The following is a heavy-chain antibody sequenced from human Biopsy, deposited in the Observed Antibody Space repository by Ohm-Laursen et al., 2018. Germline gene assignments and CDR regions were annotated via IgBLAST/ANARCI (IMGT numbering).Heavy chain of an antibody. Sequence: SLRLSCSASGFSVSSYDMNWVRQAPGKGLEWTSYISETSSHIYDADSVRGRFTVARDIAKNPLYLQLNSLRVEDTAVYYCARDSSRRAREGGMDVWGQGTTVTVSS. V-gene: IGHV3-21*01. D-gene: IGHD6-6*01. CDR3: ARDSSRRAREGGMDV. CDR2: ISETSSHI. J-gene: IGHJ6*02. CDR1: GFSVSSYD.